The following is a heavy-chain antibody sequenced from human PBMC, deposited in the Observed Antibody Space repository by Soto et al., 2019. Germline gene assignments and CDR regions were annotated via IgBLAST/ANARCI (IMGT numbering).Heavy chain of an antibody. CDR2: ISWHGDSI. D-gene: IGHD6-19*01. V-gene: IGHV3-9*01. Sequence: GGSLRLSCAASGFTFDDYAMHWVRQTPGKGLEWVSGISWHGDSIGYADSVKGRFIISRGNAKGFVHLQMNSLRPEDTALHYCAKDIDPAVAGGGFDFWGQGALVTVSS. J-gene: IGHJ4*02. CDR1: GFTFDDYA. CDR3: AKDIDPAVAGGGFDF.